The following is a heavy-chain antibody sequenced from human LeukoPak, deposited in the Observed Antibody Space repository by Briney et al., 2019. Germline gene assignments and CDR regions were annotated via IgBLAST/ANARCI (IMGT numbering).Heavy chain of an antibody. CDR1: GFPFETNA. V-gene: IGHV3-23*01. Sequence: GGSLRLSCATSGFPFETNAMSGVRQAPGKGLEGVATIGNTETFYADSVTGRFTISRDNSKNTVNLKMNRLRVEDTAIYYCAKDWIQFNPVFACFDSCGQGTLAPVSS. CDR2: IGNTET. D-gene: IGHD3-9*01. J-gene: IGHJ4*02. CDR3: AKDWIQFNPVFACFDS.